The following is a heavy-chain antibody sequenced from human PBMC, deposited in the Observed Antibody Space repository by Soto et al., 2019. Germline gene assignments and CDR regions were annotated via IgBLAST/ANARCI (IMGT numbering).Heavy chain of an antibody. CDR2: IYWDDDK. CDR3: ARRRGGFGGGWTTPYFYY. CDR1: GFSLNTGGVG. D-gene: IGHD6-19*01. Sequence: QITLKESGPTVVKPTQTLTLTCSLSGFSLNTGGVGVGWIRQPPGKALEWLAVIYWDDDKSWNPSLRDRLTITRDASDDQVVLTVTNMDPVDTGTYYCARRRGGFGGGWTTPYFYYWGQRTLVTVSS. J-gene: IGHJ4*02. V-gene: IGHV2-5*02.